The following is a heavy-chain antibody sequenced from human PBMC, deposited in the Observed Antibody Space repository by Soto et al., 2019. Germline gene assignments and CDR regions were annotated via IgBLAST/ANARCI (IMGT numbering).Heavy chain of an antibody. CDR3: ARRYGSFFDI. CDR1: GGSISSYY. Sequence: PSETLSLTCTVFGGSISSYYWSWIRQPPGKGLEWIGCFYYSGSTNYNPSLKSRVTISVDTSKNQFSLKLSSVTAADTAVYYCARRYGSFFDIWGQGTMVTVSS. V-gene: IGHV4-59*08. CDR2: FYYSGST. D-gene: IGHD3-10*01. J-gene: IGHJ3*02.